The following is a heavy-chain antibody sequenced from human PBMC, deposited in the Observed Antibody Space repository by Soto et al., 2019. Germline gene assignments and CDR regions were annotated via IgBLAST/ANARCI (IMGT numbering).Heavy chain of an antibody. CDR1: GFTFSSYW. CDR2: ISSSSSYI. D-gene: IGHD6-19*01. V-gene: IGHV3-21*01. J-gene: IGHJ5*02. Sequence: GGSLRLSCVASGFTFSSYWMHWVRQAPGKGLEWVSSISSSSSYIYYADSVKGRFTISRDNAKNSLYLQMNSLRAEDTAVYYCARARDIAVVDSSWFDPWGQGTLVTVSS. CDR3: ARARDIAVVDSSWFDP.